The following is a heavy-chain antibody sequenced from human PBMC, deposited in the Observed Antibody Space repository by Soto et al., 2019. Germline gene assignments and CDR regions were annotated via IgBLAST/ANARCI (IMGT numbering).Heavy chain of an antibody. J-gene: IGHJ4*02. CDR2: IYYSGNT. CDR1: GGSISSGGYY. V-gene: IGHV4-31*03. D-gene: IGHD4-17*01. Sequence: QVQLQESGPGLVKPSQTLSLTCTVSGGSISSGGYYWSWIRQHPGKGLEWIGYIYYSGNTYYNPSLKSRVTISVDTSKNQFPLKLSSVTAADTAVYYCARGDYGDYVFDYWGQGTLVTVSS. CDR3: ARGDYGDYVFDY.